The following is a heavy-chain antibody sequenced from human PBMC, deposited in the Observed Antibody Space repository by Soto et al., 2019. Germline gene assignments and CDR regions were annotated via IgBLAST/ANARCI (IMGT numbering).Heavy chain of an antibody. Sequence: QVQLQESGPGLVKPSGTLSLTCAVSGGSISSSNWWSWVRQPPGKGLEWIGEIYHSGSTNYNPSLKSRVTISVDKSKNQLSLKLSSVTAADTAVYYCASRRPDYSNYPNVDPWGQGTLVTVSS. CDR2: IYHSGST. J-gene: IGHJ5*02. CDR1: GGSISSSNW. V-gene: IGHV4-4*02. D-gene: IGHD4-4*01. CDR3: ASRRPDYSNYPNVDP.